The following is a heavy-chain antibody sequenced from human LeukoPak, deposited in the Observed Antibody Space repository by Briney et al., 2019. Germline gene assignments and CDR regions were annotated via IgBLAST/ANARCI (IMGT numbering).Heavy chain of an antibody. V-gene: IGHV3-30*08. CDR2: ISYDGSNK. Sequence: GGSLRLSCAASAFTFSNYAMHWVRQAPGKGLEWVAVISYDGSNKYYADSVKGRFTTSRDNSKNTLYLQMNSLRAEDTAVYYCARGTSKYQLLSFDYWGQGTLVTVSS. CDR3: ARGTSKYQLLSFDY. D-gene: IGHD2-2*01. CDR1: AFTFSNYA. J-gene: IGHJ4*02.